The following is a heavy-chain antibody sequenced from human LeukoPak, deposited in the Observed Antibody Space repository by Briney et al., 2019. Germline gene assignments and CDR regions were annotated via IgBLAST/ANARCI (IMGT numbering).Heavy chain of an antibody. CDR1: GFTFGDYG. CDR2: INWNGAGT. Sequence: GGSLRLSCAASGFTFGDYGMSWVRQAPRKGLEWVSTINWNGAGTGYADSVKGRFTISRDSAKNSLYLQMNSLRAEDTAVYYCARDGDYVWGSYRYIDYWGQGTLVTVSS. CDR3: ARDGDYVWGSYRYIDY. V-gene: IGHV3-20*04. D-gene: IGHD3-16*02. J-gene: IGHJ4*02.